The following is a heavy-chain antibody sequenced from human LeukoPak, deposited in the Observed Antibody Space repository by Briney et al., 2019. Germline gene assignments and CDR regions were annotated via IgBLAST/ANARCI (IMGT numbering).Heavy chain of an antibody. CDR3: ARVGATTLHDY. J-gene: IGHJ4*02. Sequence: SASLSLTCAVYGGSLSAYFWSWIRQPPRKGLEWIGEMNHSGSTNYNPALKSRVTISVDTSKKQFYMKLSSVTAADTAVYYCARVGATTLHDYWGQGTLVTVSS. D-gene: IGHD1-26*01. CDR2: MNHSGST. CDR1: GGSLSAYF. V-gene: IGHV4-34*01.